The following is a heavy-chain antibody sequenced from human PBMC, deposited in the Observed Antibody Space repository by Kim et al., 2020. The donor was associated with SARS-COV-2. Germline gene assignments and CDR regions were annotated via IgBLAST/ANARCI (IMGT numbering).Heavy chain of an antibody. Sequence: ASVKVSCKASGYTFTSYGISWVRQPPGQGLEWMGWISAYNGNTNYAQKLQGRVTMTTDTSTSTAYMELRSLRSDDTAVYYCARDLPTYCSGGSCYPSVDYWGQGALVTVSS. CDR2: ISAYNGNT. CDR3: ARDLPTYCSGGSCYPSVDY. V-gene: IGHV1-18*01. J-gene: IGHJ4*02. CDR1: GYTFTSYG. D-gene: IGHD2-15*01.